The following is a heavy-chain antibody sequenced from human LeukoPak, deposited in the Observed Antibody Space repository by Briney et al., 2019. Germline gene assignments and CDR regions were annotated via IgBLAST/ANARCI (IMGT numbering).Heavy chain of an antibody. V-gene: IGHV1-2*02. D-gene: IGHD6-13*01. Sequence: ASVKVSCKASGYTFTGYYMHWVRQAPGQGLEWMGWINPNSGGTNYAQKFQGRVTMTRDTSISTAYMELSRLRSDDTAVYYCARAGSSWTYGKQKKGDWFDPWGQGTLVTVSS. CDR2: INPNSGGT. CDR3: ARAGSSWTYGKQKKGDWFDP. J-gene: IGHJ5*02. CDR1: GYTFTGYY.